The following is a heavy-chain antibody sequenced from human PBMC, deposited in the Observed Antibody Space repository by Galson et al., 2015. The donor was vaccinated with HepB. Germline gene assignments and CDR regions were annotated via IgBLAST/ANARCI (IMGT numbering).Heavy chain of an antibody. D-gene: IGHD3-22*01. CDR1: GGTFSSYT. CDR3: ARDLRPYYDSSGLGYYYYGMDV. CDR2: IIPILGIA. V-gene: IGHV1-69*04. Sequence: SVKVSCKASGGTFSSYTISWVRQAPGQGLEWMGRIIPILGIANYAQKFQGRVTITADKSTSTAYMELSSLRSEDTAVYYCARDLRPYYDSSGLGYYYYGMDVWGQGTTVTVSS. J-gene: IGHJ6*02.